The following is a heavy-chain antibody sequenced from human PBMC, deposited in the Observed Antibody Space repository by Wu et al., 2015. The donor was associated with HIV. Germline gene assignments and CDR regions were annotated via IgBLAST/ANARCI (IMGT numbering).Heavy chain of an antibody. CDR1: EAPSATML. CDR3: ARAGVEYYGSGSYSDWFDP. V-gene: IGHV1-69*13. CDR2: IIPIFGTA. Sequence: QVQLVQSGAEVKKPGSSVKVSCKASEAPSATMLSAGCDRPPGQGLEWMGKIIPIFGTANYAQKFRGRVTITADESTSTAYMELSSLTSEDTAVYYCARAGVEYYGSGSYSDWFDPWGQGTLVTVSS. J-gene: IGHJ5*02. D-gene: IGHD3-10*01.